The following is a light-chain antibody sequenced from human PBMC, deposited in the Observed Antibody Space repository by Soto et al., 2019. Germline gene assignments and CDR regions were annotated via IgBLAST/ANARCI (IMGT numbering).Light chain of an antibody. CDR3: SSRTTSNPYV. CDR2: EFS. Sequence: QSALTQPASVSGSPGQSITISCTGTSSDIGAYNSVSWYQQHPGKAPKLMIYEFSNRPSGVSNRFSASKSGNTASLTISGLQAEDEADYYCSSRTTSNPYVFGTGTKVTVL. J-gene: IGLJ1*01. V-gene: IGLV2-14*01. CDR1: SSDIGAYNS.